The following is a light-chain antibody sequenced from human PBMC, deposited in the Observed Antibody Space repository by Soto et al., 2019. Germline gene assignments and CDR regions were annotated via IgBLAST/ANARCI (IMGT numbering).Light chain of an antibody. V-gene: IGLV1-40*01. CDR2: GNS. CDR1: SSNIGAGYD. Sequence: QSVLTQPPSVSGAPGQRVTISCTGSSSNIGAGYDVHWYQQLPGTAPKLLINGNSNRPSGVPDRFSGSKSGTSASLAITGLQAEDAADYYCQSYDSSLSALFGGGTKLTVL. CDR3: QSYDSSLSAL. J-gene: IGLJ2*01.